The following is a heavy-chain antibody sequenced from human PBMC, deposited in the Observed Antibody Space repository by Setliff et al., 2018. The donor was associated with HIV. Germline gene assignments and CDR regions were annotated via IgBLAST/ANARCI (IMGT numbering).Heavy chain of an antibody. J-gene: IGHJ4*02. V-gene: IGHV4-31*03. CDR2: ISYSGST. Sequence: LVNPTQTLTLTCTVSGFSLSSSGVVVGWIRQHPGKGLEWIGYISYSGSTYYNPSLKSRVTISVDTSKHQFSLKLNSVTAADTAVYYCARAPARMGGTTSLDYWGQGTLVTVSS. D-gene: IGHD1-1*01. CDR1: GFSLSSSGVV. CDR3: ARAPARMGGTTSLDY.